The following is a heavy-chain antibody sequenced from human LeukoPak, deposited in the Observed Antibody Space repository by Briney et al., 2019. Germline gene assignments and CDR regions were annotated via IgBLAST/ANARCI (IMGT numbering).Heavy chain of an antibody. Sequence: GGSLRLSCAASGFTFSNYAMSWVRQAPGKGLEGVSAISGSGDTTFYADSVKGRFTISRDNSKNTLYLQVNSLRAADTAIYYCAKVQEMDTILPPFHYWGQGTLVTVSS. CDR2: ISGSGDTT. V-gene: IGHV3-23*01. D-gene: IGHD5-24*01. J-gene: IGHJ4*02. CDR3: AKVQEMDTILPPFHY. CDR1: GFTFSNYA.